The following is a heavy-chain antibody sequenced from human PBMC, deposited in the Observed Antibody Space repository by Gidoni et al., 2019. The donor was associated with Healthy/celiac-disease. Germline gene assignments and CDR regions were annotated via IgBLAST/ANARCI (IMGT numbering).Heavy chain of an antibody. J-gene: IGHJ6*02. Sequence: QVQLVESGGGLVKPGGSLRLSCAASGFTFSDYYMRWIRQAPGKGLEWVSYISSSGSTIYYADSVKGRFTISRDNAKNSLYLQMNSLRAEDTAVYYCARDHFYCSSTSCYGGEAYYYYGMDVWGQGTTVTVSS. D-gene: IGHD2-2*01. V-gene: IGHV3-11*01. CDR3: ARDHFYCSSTSCYGGEAYYYYGMDV. CDR1: GFTFSDYY. CDR2: ISSSGSTI.